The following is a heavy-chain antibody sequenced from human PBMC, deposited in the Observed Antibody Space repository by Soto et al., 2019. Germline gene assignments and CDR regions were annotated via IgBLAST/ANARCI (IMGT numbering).Heavy chain of an antibody. CDR1: GFTFSSYD. J-gene: IGHJ6*02. CDR3: ARRAVHYGMDV. Sequence: PGGSLRLSCAASGFTFSSYDMHWVRQVTGTGLEWVSGIGSAGDTYYPGSVKGRFTISRENAKNSLYLQMNSLRAGDTAVYYCARRAVHYGMDVWGQGTTVTVSS. CDR2: IGSAGDT. D-gene: IGHD6-19*01. V-gene: IGHV3-13*01.